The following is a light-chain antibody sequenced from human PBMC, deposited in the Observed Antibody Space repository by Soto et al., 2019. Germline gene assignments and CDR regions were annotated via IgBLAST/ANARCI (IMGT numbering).Light chain of an antibody. CDR3: QHNNSYWGT. J-gene: IGKJ1*01. Sequence: DIQMTQSPPTLSASVGDRVTITCRASQSISSWLAWYQQKPGKAPKLLIYKASSLESGVPSRFSGSGSGTKFPLTTSTLQLDVLQTYYRQHNNSYWGTWGKGTKV. CDR1: QSISSW. V-gene: IGKV1-5*03. CDR2: KAS.